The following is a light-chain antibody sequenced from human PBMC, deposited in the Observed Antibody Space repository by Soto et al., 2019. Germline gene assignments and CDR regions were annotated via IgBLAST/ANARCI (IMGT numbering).Light chain of an antibody. CDR2: KAS. Sequence: IKMYQSPATLSATVGDRVTITCRASQSISSWLAWYQQKPGKAPKLLIYKASGLESGVPSRFSGSGSGTEFTLTISSLQPDDFATYYCQQYDSYPTFGQGTKVDIK. CDR1: QSISSW. CDR3: QQYDSYPT. J-gene: IGKJ1*01. V-gene: IGKV1-5*03.